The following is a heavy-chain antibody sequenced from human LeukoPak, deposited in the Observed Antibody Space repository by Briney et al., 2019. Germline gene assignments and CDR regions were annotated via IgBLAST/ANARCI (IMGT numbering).Heavy chain of an antibody. D-gene: IGHD2-2*01. J-gene: IGHJ3*01. Sequence: GGSLRLSCAASGFTFSSYAMHWVRQAPGKGLEWVAVISYDGSNKYYADSVKGRFTISRDNSKNTLYLQMNSLRAEDTAVYYCARSRVGRGYCSSTSCYHDAFDFWGQGTMVTVSS. CDR1: GFTFSSYA. V-gene: IGHV3-30-3*01. CDR3: ARSRVGRGYCSSTSCYHDAFDF. CDR2: ISYDGSNK.